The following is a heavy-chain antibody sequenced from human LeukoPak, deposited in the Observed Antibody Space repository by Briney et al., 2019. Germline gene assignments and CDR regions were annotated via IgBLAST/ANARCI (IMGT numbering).Heavy chain of an antibody. CDR2: ISSSSTYI. Sequence: GGSLRLSCAASGFTFSSYSMNWVRQAPGKGLEWVSSISSSSTYIYYGDSVKGRFTISRDYAKNSLYLQMNSLRAEDTAVYYCARDFTFVAATGVVDYWGQGTLVTVSS. V-gene: IGHV3-21*01. CDR3: ARDFTFVAATGVVDY. D-gene: IGHD6-13*01. CDR1: GFTFSSYS. J-gene: IGHJ4*02.